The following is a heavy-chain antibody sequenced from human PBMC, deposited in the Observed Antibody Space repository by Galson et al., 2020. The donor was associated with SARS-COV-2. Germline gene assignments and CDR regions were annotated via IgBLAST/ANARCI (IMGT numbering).Heavy chain of an antibody. V-gene: IGHV3-9*01. Sequence: GGSLRLSCAASGFTFDDYAMHWVRQAPGKGLEWVSGISWNSGSIGYADSVKGRFTISRDNAKNSLYLQMNSLRAEDTALYYCAKGLRFLEPLPDYWGQGTLVTVSS. CDR2: ISWNSGSI. J-gene: IGHJ4*02. D-gene: IGHD3-3*01. CDR3: AKGLRFLEPLPDY. CDR1: GFTFDDYA.